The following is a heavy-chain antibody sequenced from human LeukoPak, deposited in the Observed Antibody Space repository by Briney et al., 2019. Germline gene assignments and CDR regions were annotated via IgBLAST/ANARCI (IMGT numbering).Heavy chain of an antibody. CDR3: AKEYCSSTSCYFDY. V-gene: IGHV3-30*18. CDR2: ISYDGSNK. Sequence: PGRSLRLSCAASGFTFSSYGMHRVRQAPGKGLEWVAVISYDGSNKYYADSVKGRFTISRDNSKNTLYLQMNSLRAEDTAVYYCAKEYCSSTSCYFDYWGQGTLVTVSS. D-gene: IGHD2-2*01. CDR1: GFTFSSYG. J-gene: IGHJ4*02.